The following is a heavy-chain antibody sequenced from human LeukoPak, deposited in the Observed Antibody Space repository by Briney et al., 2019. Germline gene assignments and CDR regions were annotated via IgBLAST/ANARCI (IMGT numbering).Heavy chain of an antibody. D-gene: IGHD2-15*01. Sequence: PSETLSLTCTVSGGSISSYYWSWIRQPPGKGLEWIGYIYYGGSTNYNPSLKSRVTISVDTSKNQFSLKLSSVTAADTAVYYCARGPVVVAATPYYYYGMDVWGQGTTVTVSS. CDR3: ARGPVVVAATPYYYYGMDV. J-gene: IGHJ6*02. V-gene: IGHV4-59*12. CDR2: IYYGGST. CDR1: GGSISSYY.